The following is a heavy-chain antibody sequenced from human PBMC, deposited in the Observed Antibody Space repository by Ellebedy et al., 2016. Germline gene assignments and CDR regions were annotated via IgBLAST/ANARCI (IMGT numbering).Heavy chain of an antibody. V-gene: IGHV3-23*01. CDR3: AKDAGQQLVFGH. CDR2: ISASGGST. Sequence: GESLKISXAASGFTFSTFAMGWVRQAPGKGLEWVSGISASGGSTYYADSVKGRFTISRDNSKNTLYLQMNSLRAEDTAVYYCAKDAGQQLVFGHWGQGTLVTVSS. CDR1: GFTFSTFA. D-gene: IGHD6-13*01. J-gene: IGHJ5*02.